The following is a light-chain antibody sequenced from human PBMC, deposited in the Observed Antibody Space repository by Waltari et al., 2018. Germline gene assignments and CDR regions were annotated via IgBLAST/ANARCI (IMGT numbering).Light chain of an antibody. Sequence: DIQMTQSPSTLSASVGDRVTITCRASQSISNWLAWFQQRPGKAPKLLIYKASSLESGVPARFSGRGSGTDFSLTISSLQPDDFAVYYCQQYGRSWNTFGQGTKLEIK. CDR2: KAS. V-gene: IGKV1-5*03. J-gene: IGKJ2*01. CDR1: QSISNW. CDR3: QQYGRSWNT.